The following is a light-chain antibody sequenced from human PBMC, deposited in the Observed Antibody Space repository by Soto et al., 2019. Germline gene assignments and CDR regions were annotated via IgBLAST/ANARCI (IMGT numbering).Light chain of an antibody. CDR2: GAS. J-gene: IGKJ5*01. V-gene: IGKV3-15*01. Sequence: EVLMTQSPATLSVSPGERATLSCRASQNIRSKLAWYQQKPGQAPRLLLSGASTRATGVPARFSGSGSGTACTHTISSLQSEDFAVYYCQQYNNWPLITFGQGTRLEI. CDR3: QQYNNWPLIT. CDR1: QNIRSK.